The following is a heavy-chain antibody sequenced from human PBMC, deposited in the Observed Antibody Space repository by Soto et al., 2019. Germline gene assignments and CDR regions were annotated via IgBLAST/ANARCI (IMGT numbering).Heavy chain of an antibody. CDR2: MYSRGST. CDR3: ARQPYDSRSYYYGT. J-gene: IGHJ5*02. V-gene: IGHV4-39*01. D-gene: IGHD3-22*01. CDR1: GGSISSANYY. Sequence: QLRLQESGPGLVKPSETLSLTCTVSGGSISSANYYWGWIRQPPGKGLEWIGSMYSRGSTYYNPSLKSRVTVSVDTPKNHFSLKLSSVTAADTAVYYCARQPYDSRSYYYGTWGQGALVTVSS.